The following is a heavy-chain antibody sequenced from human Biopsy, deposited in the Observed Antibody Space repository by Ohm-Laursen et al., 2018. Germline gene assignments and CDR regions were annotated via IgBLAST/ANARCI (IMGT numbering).Heavy chain of an antibody. D-gene: IGHD3-10*01. Sequence: GSLRLSCAASGVTLSGYGMNWVRQAPGKGLEWVSSISASSSYIHYADSVKGRFTVSRDNTKNSLYLQMNSLRAADTAIYYCATELLPPGVGGPWLDSWGQGTPVTVFS. V-gene: IGHV3-21*06. J-gene: IGHJ5*01. CDR3: ATELLPPGVGGPWLDS. CDR1: GVTLSGYG. CDR2: ISASSSYI.